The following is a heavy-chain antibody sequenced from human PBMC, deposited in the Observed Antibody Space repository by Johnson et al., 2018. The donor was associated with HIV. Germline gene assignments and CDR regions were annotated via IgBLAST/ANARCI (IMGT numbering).Heavy chain of an antibody. Sequence: VQLVEFGGGVVRPGGSLRLSCVVSGFTFEDYGMSWVRQSPGKGLEWVSGIDWHGGSTGYADSVKGRFTISRDNAKNSLYLQMNSLRAEDTALYYCARGAVAAGLGAFDIWGQGTMVIVSS. J-gene: IGHJ3*02. V-gene: IGHV3-20*04. CDR2: IDWHGGST. CDR3: ARGAVAAGLGAFDI. CDR1: GFTFEDYG. D-gene: IGHD6-19*01.